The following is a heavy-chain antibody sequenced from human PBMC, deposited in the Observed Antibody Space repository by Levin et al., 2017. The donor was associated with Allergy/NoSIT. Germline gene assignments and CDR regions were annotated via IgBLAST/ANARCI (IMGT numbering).Heavy chain of an antibody. CDR3: ARDGGMITFGGVTDFYYYYYGMDG. D-gene: IGHD3-16*01. CDR2: INPNSGGT. Sequence: GESLKISCKASGYTFTGYYMHWVRQAPGQGLEWMGRINPNSGGTNYAQKFQGRVTMTRDTSISTAYMELSRLRSDDTAVYYCARDGGMITFGGVTDFYYYYYGMDGWGQGTTVTVSS. V-gene: IGHV1-2*06. J-gene: IGHJ6*02. CDR1: GYTFTGYY.